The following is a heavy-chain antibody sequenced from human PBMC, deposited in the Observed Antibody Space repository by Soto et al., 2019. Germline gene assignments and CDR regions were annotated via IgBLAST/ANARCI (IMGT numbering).Heavy chain of an antibody. D-gene: IGHD3-3*01. CDR3: AKHAYDFWSGYYRVLSFNI. J-gene: IGHJ3*02. Sequence: EVRLLESGGDLVQPGGSLRLSRAASGFTFSVYAMSWVRQAPGKGLEWVSTISGGGGGTYYADSVKGRLTISRDNSKNTMFLQMNSLRAEDTAVYYCAKHAYDFWSGYYRVLSFNIWGQGTMVTVSS. V-gene: IGHV3-23*01. CDR1: GFTFSVYA. CDR2: ISGGGGGT.